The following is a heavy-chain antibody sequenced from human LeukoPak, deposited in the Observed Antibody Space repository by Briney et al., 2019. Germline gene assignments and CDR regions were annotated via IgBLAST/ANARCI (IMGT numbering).Heavy chain of an antibody. CDR1: GYTFTSYD. CDR3: ARGQMFYGSGSYRNWFDP. CDR2: MNPNSGNT. V-gene: IGHV1-8*01. Sequence: ASVKVSCKASGYTFTSYDINWVRQATGQGLEWMGWMNPNSGNTGYAQKLQGRVTMTRNTSISTAYMELSSLRSEGTAIYYCARGQMFYGSGSYRNWFDPWGQGTLVTVSS. D-gene: IGHD3-10*01. J-gene: IGHJ5*02.